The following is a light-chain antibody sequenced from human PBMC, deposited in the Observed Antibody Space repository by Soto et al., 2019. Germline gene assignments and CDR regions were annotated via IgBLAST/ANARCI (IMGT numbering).Light chain of an antibody. CDR2: EGS. J-gene: IGLJ2*01. Sequence: QSALTQPASVSGSPGQSITISCTGTSSDVGSYNLVSWYQQHPGKAPKLMIYEGSKRPSGVSNRFSGSKSGNTASLTISGLQAEDEAAYYCCSYAASSTFVFGGGTKLTVL. CDR1: SSDVGSYNL. CDR3: CSYAASSTFV. V-gene: IGLV2-23*03.